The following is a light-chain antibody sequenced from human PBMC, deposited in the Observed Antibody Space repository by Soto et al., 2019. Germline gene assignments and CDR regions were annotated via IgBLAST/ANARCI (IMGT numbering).Light chain of an antibody. V-gene: IGKV1-5*01. CDR2: DTS. CDR3: QQSYSSPPT. CDR1: QGLTSW. Sequence: DIQMTQSPSTLSASVGERVTITCRASQGLTSWLAWYQQRPGKAPQILIYDTSTLESGVPSRFSGSGAGTAFTPTISSLQPEDVATYYCQQSYSSPPTFGQGTKVDIK. J-gene: IGKJ1*01.